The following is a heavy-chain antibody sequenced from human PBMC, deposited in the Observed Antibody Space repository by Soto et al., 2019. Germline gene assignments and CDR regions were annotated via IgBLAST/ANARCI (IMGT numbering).Heavy chain of an antibody. V-gene: IGHV1-3*01. CDR2: INAGNGNT. CDR3: ARDGAVSGKSNFDY. CDR1: GYTFTSYA. J-gene: IGHJ4*02. Sequence: ASVKVSCKASGYTFTSYAIHWVRQAPGQRLEWMGWINAGNGNTKYSQKFQGRVTITRDTSASTAYMELRSLTSEDTAVYFCARDGAVSGKSNFDYWGQGTLGT. D-gene: IGHD6-19*01.